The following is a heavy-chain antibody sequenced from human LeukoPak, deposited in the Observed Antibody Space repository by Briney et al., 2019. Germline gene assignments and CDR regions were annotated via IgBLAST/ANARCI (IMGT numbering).Heavy chain of an antibody. CDR3: ARGGDYGDNWFDP. CDR2: IYHSGST. V-gene: IGHV4-61*01. Sequence: SETLSLTCTVSGGSISSSTYSWSWIRQPPGKGLEWIGYIYHSGSTNYNPSLKSRVTISVDTSKNQFSLKLSSVTAADTAVYYCARGGDYGDNWFDPWGQGTLVTVSS. CDR1: GGSISSSTYS. J-gene: IGHJ5*02. D-gene: IGHD4-17*01.